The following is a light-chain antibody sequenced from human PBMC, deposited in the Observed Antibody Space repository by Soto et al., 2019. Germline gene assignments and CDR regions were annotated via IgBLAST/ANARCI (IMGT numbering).Light chain of an antibody. V-gene: IGKV3-15*01. CDR2: GAS. Sequence: EIVMTQSPATLSVSPGGRATLSYRASQSVSSNLAWYQQKPGQAPRLLIYGASTRATGIPARFSGSGSGTEFTLTISSLQSEDFAIYYCQQYNNWPLTFGGGTKVDIK. J-gene: IGKJ4*01. CDR3: QQYNNWPLT. CDR1: QSVSSN.